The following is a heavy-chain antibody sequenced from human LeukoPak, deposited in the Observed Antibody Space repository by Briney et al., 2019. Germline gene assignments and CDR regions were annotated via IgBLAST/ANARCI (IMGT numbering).Heavy chain of an antibody. V-gene: IGHV3-23*01. Sequence: GGSLRLSCAASGFTFSSYAMSWVRQAPGKGLEWVSTISGGSASTDYADTVKGRLTISRDNSRNTLYLQMNSLRAEDTAVYYRAKDHDLNGMDVWGQGTTVTVSS. CDR1: GFTFSSYA. CDR3: AKDHDLNGMDV. CDR2: ISGGSAST. J-gene: IGHJ6*02.